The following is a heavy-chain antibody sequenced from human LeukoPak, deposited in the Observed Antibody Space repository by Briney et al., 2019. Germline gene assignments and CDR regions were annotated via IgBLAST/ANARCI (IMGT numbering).Heavy chain of an antibody. J-gene: IGHJ4*02. CDR2: FDPEDGET. CDR1: GYTLTELS. Sequence: ASVKVSCKVSGYTLTELSMHWVRQAPGKGLEWIGGFDPEDGETIYAQKFQGRVTMTEDTSTDTAYMELSSLRSEDTAVYYCATDPWGGGYRVFDYWGQGTLVTVSS. D-gene: IGHD3-16*01. V-gene: IGHV1-24*01. CDR3: ATDPWGGGYRVFDY.